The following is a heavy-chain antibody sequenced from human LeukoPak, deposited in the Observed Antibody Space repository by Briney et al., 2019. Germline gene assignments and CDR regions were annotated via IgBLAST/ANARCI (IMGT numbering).Heavy chain of an antibody. V-gene: IGHV4-34*01. CDR2: INDSGST. D-gene: IGHD1-26*01. CDR1: GGSSSVYY. Sequence: SETLSLTCAAYGGSSSVYYWSWIRQPPGKGLEWIGEINDSGSTNYNPSLKSRATISVDTSKNQFSLKLSSVTAADTAVYYCARHPRGRMAPGGLHWGQGTLVTVSS. J-gene: IGHJ4*02. CDR3: ARHPRGRMAPGGLH.